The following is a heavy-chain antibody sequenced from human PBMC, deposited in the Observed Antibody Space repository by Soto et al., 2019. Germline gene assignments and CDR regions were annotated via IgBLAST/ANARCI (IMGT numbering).Heavy chain of an antibody. CDR3: AKDRYSSSAYYYYGMDA. CDR1: GFIFDDYA. V-gene: IGHV3-9*01. J-gene: IGHJ6*02. D-gene: IGHD6-6*01. Sequence: EVQLVESGGGLVQPGRFLRLSCAASGFIFDDYAMHWVRQAPGKGLEWVAVISGNSGSLGYADSVKGRFTISRDNAKNSLYLQMNRLRAEDTALYYCAKDRYSSSAYYYYGMDAWGQGTTVTVSS. CDR2: ISGNSGSL.